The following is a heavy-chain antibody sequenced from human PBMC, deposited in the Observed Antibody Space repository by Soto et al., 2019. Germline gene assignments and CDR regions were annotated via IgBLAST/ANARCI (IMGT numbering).Heavy chain of an antibody. D-gene: IGHD6-19*01. J-gene: IGHJ4*02. CDR3: ARDEFSQGGWSY. CDR2: IWYDGSNK. V-gene: IGHV3-33*01. CDR1: GFTFSSYG. Sequence: GGSLRLSCAASGFTFSSYGMHWVRQAPGKGLEWVAVIWYDGSNKYYADSVKGRFTISRDNSKNTLYLQMNSLRAEDTAVYYCARDEFSQGGWSYWGQGTLVTVSS.